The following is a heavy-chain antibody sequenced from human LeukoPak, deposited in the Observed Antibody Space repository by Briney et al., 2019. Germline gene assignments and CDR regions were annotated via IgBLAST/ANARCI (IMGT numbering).Heavy chain of an antibody. CDR1: GFTFSSYA. J-gene: IGHJ4*02. Sequence: PGGSLRLSCSASGFTFSSYAMHWVRQAPGKGLEYVSTTSSNGGSTYYADSVKGRFTISRDNSKNTLYLQMSSLRAEDTAMYYCAKGYSSSEAWGQGTLVTVSS. CDR3: AKGYSSSEA. V-gene: IGHV3-64D*09. D-gene: IGHD6-6*01. CDR2: TSSNGGST.